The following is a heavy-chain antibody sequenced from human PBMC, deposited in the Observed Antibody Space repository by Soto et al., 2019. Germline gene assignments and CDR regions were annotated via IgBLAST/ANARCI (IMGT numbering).Heavy chain of an antibody. Sequence: PSETLSLTCTGFGGAISSYYWSWIRQPPGKGLERIGYIYYSGSTNYKHSLKSRVTISVDTSKNQFSLKLSSVTDADTVVYYCARGGYCSGEGSYYIDNWRQGTLLTVYS. CDR1: GGAISSYY. D-gene: IGHD2-15*01. CDR2: IYYSGST. CDR3: ARGGYCSGEGSYYIDN. J-gene: IGHJ4*02. V-gene: IGHV4-59*01.